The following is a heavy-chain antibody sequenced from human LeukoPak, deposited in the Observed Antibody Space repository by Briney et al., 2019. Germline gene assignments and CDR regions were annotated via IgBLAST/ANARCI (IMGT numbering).Heavy chain of an antibody. CDR1: GYSFTSYW. CDR3: AREEYSSSWYGYFQH. D-gene: IGHD6-13*01. J-gene: IGHJ1*01. CDR2: IYPGDSDT. Sequence: GESLKISCKGSGYSFTSYWIGWVRQMPGKGLEWMGIIYPGDSDTRYSPSFQGQVTISADKSINTAYLQWSSLKASDTAMYYCAREEYSSSWYGYFQHWGQGTLVTVSS. V-gene: IGHV5-51*01.